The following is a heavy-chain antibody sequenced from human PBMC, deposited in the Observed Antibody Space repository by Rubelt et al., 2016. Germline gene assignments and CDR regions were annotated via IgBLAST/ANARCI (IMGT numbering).Heavy chain of an antibody. CDR3: ARVIAAAGRDGNYFDY. CDR2: INTNTGNP. CDR1: GYTFTSYA. J-gene: IGHJ4*02. V-gene: IGHV7-4-1*02. Sequence: QVQLVQSGSELKKPGASVKVSCKASGYTFTSYAMNWVRQAPGQGLEWMGWINTNTGNPTYAQGFPGRFLFSLDTSVSTAYLQISSLKAEDTAVYYCARVIAAAGRDGNYFDYWGQGTLVTVSS. D-gene: IGHD6-13*01.